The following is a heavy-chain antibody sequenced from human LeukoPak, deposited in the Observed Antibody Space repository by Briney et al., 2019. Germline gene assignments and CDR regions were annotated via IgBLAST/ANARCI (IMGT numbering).Heavy chain of an antibody. J-gene: IGHJ4*02. D-gene: IGHD1-26*01. CDR3: ARRLSGATPDS. CDR2: IYPGDSET. V-gene: IGHV5-51*01. Sequence: GESLKISCKGSGYSFTSYWIGWLRQMPGKGLEWMGIIYPGDSETTYSPSFQGQVTISADKSISTAYLQWSSLKASDTAIYYCARRLSGATPDSWGQGTLVTVSS. CDR1: GYSFTSYW.